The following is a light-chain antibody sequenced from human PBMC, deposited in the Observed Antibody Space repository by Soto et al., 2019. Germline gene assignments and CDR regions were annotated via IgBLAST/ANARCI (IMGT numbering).Light chain of an antibody. CDR1: QSISNY. CDR3: QQSYSSPQT. J-gene: IGKJ2*01. Sequence: DLQMTQSPSSLSASVGDRVTITCRASQSISNYVNWYQLKPGKAPKLLIYTASSLQSGVPSRFSGSGSGTDFTLTISSLQPEDFATYFCQQSYSSPQTFGQGTKLEIK. CDR2: TAS. V-gene: IGKV1-39*01.